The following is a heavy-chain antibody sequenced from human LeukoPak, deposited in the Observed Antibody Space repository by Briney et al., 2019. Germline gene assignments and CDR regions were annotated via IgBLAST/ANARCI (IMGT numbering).Heavy chain of an antibody. J-gene: IGHJ6*02. CDR2: INPSGGST. D-gene: IGHD1-26*01. CDR3: AKASGTYSHYYYGMDV. CDR1: GYTLTELS. V-gene: IGHV1-46*01. Sequence: GASVKVSCKVSGYTLTELSMHWVRQAPGKGLEWMGIINPSGGSTSYAQKFQGRVTMTRDTSTSTVYMELSSLRSEDTAVYYCAKASGTYSHYYYGMDVWGQGTTVTVSS.